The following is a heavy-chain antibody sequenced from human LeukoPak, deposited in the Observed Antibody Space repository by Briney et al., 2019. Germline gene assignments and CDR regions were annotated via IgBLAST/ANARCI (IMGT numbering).Heavy chain of an antibody. Sequence: GWSLRLSCAASGFTVSSNYMSWVRQAPGKGLEWVSSISSSSSYIYYADSVKGRFTISRDNAKDSLYLQMNSLRAEDTAVYYCAREGPAAIAWGQGTLVTVSS. D-gene: IGHD2-2*01. CDR1: GFTVSSNY. CDR2: ISSSSSYI. CDR3: AREGPAAIA. J-gene: IGHJ5*02. V-gene: IGHV3-21*01.